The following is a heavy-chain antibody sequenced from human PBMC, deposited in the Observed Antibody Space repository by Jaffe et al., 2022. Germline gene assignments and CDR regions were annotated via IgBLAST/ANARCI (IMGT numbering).Heavy chain of an antibody. CDR2: IYYSGST. V-gene: IGHV4-39*01. Sequence: QLQLQESGPGLVKPSETLSLTCTVSGGSISSSSYYWGWIRQPPGKGLEWIGSIYYSGSTYYNPSLKSRVTISVDTSKNQFSLKLSSVTAADTAVYYCASVPDPMGAYYYYYMDVWGKGTTVTVSS. CDR1: GGSISSSSYY. D-gene: IGHD2-8*01. J-gene: IGHJ6*03. CDR3: ASVPDPMGAYYYYYMDV.